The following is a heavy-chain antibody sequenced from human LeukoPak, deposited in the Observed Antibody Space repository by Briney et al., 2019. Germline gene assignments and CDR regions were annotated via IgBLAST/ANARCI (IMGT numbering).Heavy chain of an antibody. CDR3: VREGGDYYDGSGYSRGLLDY. V-gene: IGHV1-69*13. D-gene: IGHD3-22*01. CDR1: GGTVSSYA. CDR2: IITIFGTA. J-gene: IGHJ4*02. Sequence: SVKVSCKASGGTVSSYAISWVRQAPGQGLEWMGGIITIFGTAKYAQKFQRRVTITADESTSTAYMEVSSVRAEDTCVYSCVREGGDYYDGSGYSRGLLDYWGQGTMVTVSS.